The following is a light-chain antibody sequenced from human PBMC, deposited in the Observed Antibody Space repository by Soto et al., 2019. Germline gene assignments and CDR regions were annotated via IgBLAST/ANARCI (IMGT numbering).Light chain of an antibody. J-gene: IGLJ1*01. CDR3: CSYAGNYVYV. Sequence: QSALTQPASVSGSPGQSITISCTGTSSDVGGYNYVSWYQQHPGKAPKLMIYEVSNRPSGVPDRFSGSKSGNTASLTISGLQAEDEADYYCCSYAGNYVYVFGGGTKVT. V-gene: IGLV2-14*01. CDR2: EVS. CDR1: SSDVGGYNY.